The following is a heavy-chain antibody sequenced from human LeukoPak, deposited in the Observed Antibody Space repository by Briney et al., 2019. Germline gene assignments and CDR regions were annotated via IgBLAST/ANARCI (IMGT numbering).Heavy chain of an antibody. CDR2: VRYDESTK. CDR3: AKDLPAAYFDY. CDR1: GFTFSNYG. V-gene: IGHV3-30*02. Sequence: GGSLRLSCAASGFTFSNYGMHWVRQAPGKGLEWVVFVRYDESTKFYADSVKGRFTISRDNSKTTLYLQMNSLRTEDTAVYYCAKDLPAAYFDYWGQGTLVTVSS. D-gene: IGHD2-2*01. J-gene: IGHJ4*02.